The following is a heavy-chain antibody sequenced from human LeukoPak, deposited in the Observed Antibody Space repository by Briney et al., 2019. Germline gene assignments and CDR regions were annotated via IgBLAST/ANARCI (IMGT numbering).Heavy chain of an antibody. V-gene: IGHV4-38-2*01. D-gene: IGHD3-10*01. J-gene: IGHJ4*02. CDR3: ARAGWIITSGIDY. CDR1: GYSISRGYY. CDR2: IYHIGST. Sequence: SETLSLTCGVSGYSISRGYYWAWIRQPPGKGLEWIGTIYHIGSTYYTPSLGSRFTISVDTSKNEFSLNLKSVTAADTAVHYCARAGWIITSGIDYWGQGALVTVSS.